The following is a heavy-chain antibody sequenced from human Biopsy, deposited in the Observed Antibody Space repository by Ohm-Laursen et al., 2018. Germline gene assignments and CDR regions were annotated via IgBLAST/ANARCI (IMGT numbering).Heavy chain of an antibody. J-gene: IGHJ5*01. V-gene: IGHV3-21*06. Sequence: LRLSCSAPGVTLSGYGMNWVRQAPGKGLEWVSSISASSSYIYYADSVKGRFTVSRDNTKNTLYLQMNSLRAADTAIYFCATELLPPGVGGPWLDSWGQGTPVTVSS. CDR1: GVTLSGYG. CDR3: ATELLPPGVGGPWLDS. D-gene: IGHD3-10*01. CDR2: ISASSSYI.